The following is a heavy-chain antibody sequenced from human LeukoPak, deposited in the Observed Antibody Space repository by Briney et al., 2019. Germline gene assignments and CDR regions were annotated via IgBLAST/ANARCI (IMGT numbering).Heavy chain of an antibody. V-gene: IGHV3-7*01. CDR3: ARGRYCSGGSCQRLDY. Sequence: GGSLRLSCAVSGFTFSSYWMTWVRQAQGKGLEWVANIKQDGSEKYYVDSMKGRFTISRDNAENSLYLQMNSLRAEDTAVYYCARGRYCSGGSCQRLDYWGQGTLVTVSS. J-gene: IGHJ4*02. CDR1: GFTFSSYW. CDR2: IKQDGSEK. D-gene: IGHD2-15*01.